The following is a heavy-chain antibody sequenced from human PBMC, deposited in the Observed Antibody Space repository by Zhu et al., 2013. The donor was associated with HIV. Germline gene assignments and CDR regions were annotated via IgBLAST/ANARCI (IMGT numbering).Heavy chain of an antibody. J-gene: IGHJ6*03. CDR1: GGSISSGGYS. D-gene: IGHD3-10*01. Sequence: QVQLQESGSGLVKPSQTLSLTCAVSGGSISSGGYSWSWIRQPPGKGLEWIGYIYHSGSTYYNPSLKSRVTISVDTSKNQFSLKLSSVTAADTAVYYCQGSGSYKTYYYYYMDVWGKGPRSPSP. CDR2: IYHSGST. CDR3: QGSGSYKTYYYYYMDV. V-gene: IGHV4-30-2*01.